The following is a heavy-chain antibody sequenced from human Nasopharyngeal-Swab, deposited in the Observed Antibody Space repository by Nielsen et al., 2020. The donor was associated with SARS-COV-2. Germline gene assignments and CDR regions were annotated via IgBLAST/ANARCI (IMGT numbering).Heavy chain of an antibody. V-gene: IGHV3-74*01. CDR1: GFTFSSYW. CDR3: ARDRGGSWYDHYYYYGMDV. CDR2: INSDGSST. J-gene: IGHJ6*02. D-gene: IGHD6-13*01. Sequence: GESLKISCAASGFTFSSYWMHWVRQAPGKGLVWVSRINSDGSSTSYADSVKGRFTISRDNAKNTLYLQMNSLRAEDTAVYYCARDRGGSWYDHYYYYGMDVWGQGTTVTVSS.